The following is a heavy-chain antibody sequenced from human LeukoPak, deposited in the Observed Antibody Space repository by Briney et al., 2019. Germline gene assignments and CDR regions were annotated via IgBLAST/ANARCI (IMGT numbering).Heavy chain of an antibody. V-gene: IGHV3-33*01. CDR2: IWYDGNNK. D-gene: IGHD2-2*01. CDR1: GFAFSGYG. Sequence: GGSLRLSCAASGFAFSGYGMHWVRQAPGKGLEWVAVIWYDGNNKYYEDSVKGRFTISRDNSKNTPYLQMNSLRAEDTAVYYCARDCRFGSTTCHDYWGQGTLVTVSS. CDR3: ARDCRFGSTTCHDY. J-gene: IGHJ4*02.